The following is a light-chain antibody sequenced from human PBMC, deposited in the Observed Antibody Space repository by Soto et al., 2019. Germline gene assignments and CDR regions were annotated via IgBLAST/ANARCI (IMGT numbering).Light chain of an antibody. CDR1: TSDIGAYDY. J-gene: IGLJ1*01. V-gene: IGLV2-8*01. CDR3: SSYAGSSNV. Sequence: QSALAQPASVSGSPGQSITIPCTGTTSDIGAYDYVSWYQQHPGKVPKLMIYEVNKRPSGVPDRFSGSKSGNTASLTVSGLPAEDEADYYCSSYAGSSNVFGTGTKGTVL. CDR2: EVN.